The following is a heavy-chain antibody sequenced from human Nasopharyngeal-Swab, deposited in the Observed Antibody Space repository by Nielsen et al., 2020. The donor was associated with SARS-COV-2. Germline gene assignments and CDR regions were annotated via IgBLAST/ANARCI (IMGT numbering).Heavy chain of an antibody. CDR1: GFTFSSYA. V-gene: IGHV3-23*01. CDR2: ISGSGGST. Sequence: GSLRLSCAASGFTFSSYAMSWVRQAPGKGLEWVSAISGSGGSTYYADSVKGRFTISRDNSKNTLYLQMNSLRAEDTAVYYCASATVSSGWSNDAFDIWGQGTMVTVSS. D-gene: IGHD6-19*01. J-gene: IGHJ3*02. CDR3: ASATVSSGWSNDAFDI.